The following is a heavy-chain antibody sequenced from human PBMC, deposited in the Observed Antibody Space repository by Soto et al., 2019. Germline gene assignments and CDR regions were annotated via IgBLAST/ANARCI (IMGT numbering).Heavy chain of an antibody. J-gene: IGHJ6*02. CDR1: GGTFGSCA. CDR3: AQPTITIFGVVIPADYYYGMDV. Sequence: ASVKVCCKASGGTFGSCAISWVRQAPGQVLEWMGGIIPICGTANYAQKFQGRVTITADESTSTAYMELSSLRSEDTAVYYCAQPTITIFGVVIPADYYYGMDVWGQGTTVTVSS. V-gene: IGHV1-69*01. CDR2: IIPICGTA. D-gene: IGHD3-3*01.